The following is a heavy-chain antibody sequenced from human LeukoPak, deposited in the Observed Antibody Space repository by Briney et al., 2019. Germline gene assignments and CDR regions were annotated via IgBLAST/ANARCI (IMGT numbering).Heavy chain of an antibody. CDR3: ARGRRQQLVRVFFDY. J-gene: IGHJ4*02. Sequence: SETLSLTCAVYGGSFSGYYWSWIRQPPGKGLEWIGEINHSGSTNYNPSLKSRVTISVDTSKNQFSLKLSSVTAADTAVYYCARGRRQQLVRVFFDYWGQGTLATVSS. CDR2: INHSGST. CDR1: GGSFSGYY. D-gene: IGHD6-13*01. V-gene: IGHV4-34*01.